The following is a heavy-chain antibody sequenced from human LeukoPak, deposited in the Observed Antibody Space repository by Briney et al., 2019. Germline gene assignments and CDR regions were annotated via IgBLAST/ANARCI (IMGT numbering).Heavy chain of an antibody. CDR3: ARGLYCISHSCPYYFDY. D-gene: IGHD2-15*01. CDR2: MNPNSGNT. CDR1: GYTFTNYD. J-gene: IGHJ4*02. V-gene: IGHV1-8*01. Sequence: ASVTVSCKASGYTFTNYDINWVRQATGQGLEWMGWMNPNSGNTGYAQKFQGRVTMNRNTSISTAYMHLRSLRSDDTAVYYCARGLYCISHSCPYYFDYWSQGTLVTVSS.